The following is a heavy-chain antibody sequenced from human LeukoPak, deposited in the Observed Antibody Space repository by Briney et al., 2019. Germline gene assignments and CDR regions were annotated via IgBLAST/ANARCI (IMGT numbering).Heavy chain of an antibody. CDR2: IYYSGST. J-gene: IGHJ4*02. CDR3: ARADILTGYPLDY. Sequence: SETLSLTCTVYGGSISSGGYYWSWIRQHPGKGLEWIGYIYYSGSTYYNPSLKSRVTISVDTSKNQFSLKLSSVTAADTAVYYCARADILTGYPLDYWGQGTLVTVSS. CDR1: GGSISSGGYY. V-gene: IGHV4-31*03. D-gene: IGHD3-9*01.